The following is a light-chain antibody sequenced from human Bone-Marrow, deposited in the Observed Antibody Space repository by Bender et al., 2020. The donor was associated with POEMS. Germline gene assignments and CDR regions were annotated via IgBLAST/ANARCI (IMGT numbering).Light chain of an antibody. J-gene: IGLJ3*02. V-gene: IGLV1-40*01. CDR3: QSYDNSLGGWV. CDR1: SSNTGSGYD. Sequence: QSVLTQPPSVSGAPGQRVTISCTGSSSNTGSGYDINWYQQLPGTAPKLLIFGNNNRPSGIPERFSGSKSGTSASLAITGLQAEDEGDYYCQSYDNSLGGWVFGGGTKLTVL. CDR2: GNN.